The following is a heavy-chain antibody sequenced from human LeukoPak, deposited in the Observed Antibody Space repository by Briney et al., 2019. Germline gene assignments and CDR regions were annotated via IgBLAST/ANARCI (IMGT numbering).Heavy chain of an antibody. D-gene: IGHD3-3*01. CDR2: ISSSSSYI. CDR3: ARGLWYYDFWSGYGFDY. Sequence: KPGGSLRLSCAASGFTFSSYSMNWVRQAPGKGLEWVSSISSSSSYIYYADSVKGRFTISRDNAKNSLYLQMNSLRAEDTAVYYCARGLWYYDFWSGYGFDYWGQGTLVTVSS. CDR1: GFTFSSYS. J-gene: IGHJ4*02. V-gene: IGHV3-21*04.